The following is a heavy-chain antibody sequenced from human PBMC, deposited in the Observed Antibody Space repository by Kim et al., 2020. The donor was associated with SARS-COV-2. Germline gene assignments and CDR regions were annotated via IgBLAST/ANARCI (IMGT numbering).Heavy chain of an antibody. CDR3: ARGPPDSSSSWD. D-gene: IGHD6-6*01. Sequence: NYNPSLKSRVHISVDTSKNQFSLKLSSVTAADTAVYYCARGPPDSSSSWDWGQGTLVTVSS. J-gene: IGHJ4*02. V-gene: IGHV4-34*01.